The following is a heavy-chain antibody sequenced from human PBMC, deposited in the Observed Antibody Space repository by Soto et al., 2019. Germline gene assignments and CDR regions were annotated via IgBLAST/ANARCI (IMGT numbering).Heavy chain of an antibody. Sequence: PSETLSLTCTVSGDSISSGIYYWSWIRQSPGKGLQWIGYVSYSGTTYYNPSLESRITMSLDTSKNQFSLKVTSVTAADTAMYFCAKAPYRGSNSRGSFDMWGQGTMVTVSS. CDR1: GDSISSGIYY. CDR2: VSYSGTT. D-gene: IGHD2-8*01. V-gene: IGHV4-30-4*01. CDR3: AKAPYRGSNSRGSFDM. J-gene: IGHJ3*02.